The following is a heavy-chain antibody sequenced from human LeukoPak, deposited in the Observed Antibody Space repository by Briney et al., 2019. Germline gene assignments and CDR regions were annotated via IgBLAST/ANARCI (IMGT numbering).Heavy chain of an antibody. D-gene: IGHD3-22*01. V-gene: IGHV3-30*03. CDR2: ISYDGSNK. CDR3: ARDETSGYYFPGY. J-gene: IGHJ4*02. Sequence: PGGSLRLSCAASGFTFSSYGMHWVRQAPGKGLEWVAVISYDGSNKYYADSVRGRFTISRDNAKNSLYLQMNSLRAEDTALYYCARDETSGYYFPGYWGQGTLVTVSS. CDR1: GFTFSSYG.